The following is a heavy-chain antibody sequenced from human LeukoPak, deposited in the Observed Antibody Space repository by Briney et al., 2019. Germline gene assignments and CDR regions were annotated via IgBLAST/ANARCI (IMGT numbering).Heavy chain of an antibody. CDR3: ARGQWLGHC. D-gene: IGHD6-19*01. Sequence: GGSLRLSCASSGFTFSTYWMSWVRQAPGKGLEWVANIKQDGSERNYVDSVKGRFTISRDNAKNSLYLQMNSLRVEDTAVYYCARGQWLGHCWGQGTLVTVSS. V-gene: IGHV3-7*03. J-gene: IGHJ4*02. CDR2: IKQDGSER. CDR1: GFTFSTYW.